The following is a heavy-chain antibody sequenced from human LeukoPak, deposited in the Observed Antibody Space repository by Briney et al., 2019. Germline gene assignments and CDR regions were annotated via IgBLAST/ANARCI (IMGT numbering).Heavy chain of an antibody. Sequence: PSETLSLTCAVYGGSFSGYYWSWIRQPPGKGLEWIGEINHSGSTNYNPSLKSRVTISVDTSKNQFSLKLSSVTAADTAVYYCARRHTHCSSTSCYKRAELYYGMDVWGQGTTVTVSS. D-gene: IGHD2-2*02. CDR2: INHSGST. CDR3: ARRHTHCSSTSCYKRAELYYGMDV. V-gene: IGHV4-34*01. J-gene: IGHJ6*02. CDR1: GGSFSGYY.